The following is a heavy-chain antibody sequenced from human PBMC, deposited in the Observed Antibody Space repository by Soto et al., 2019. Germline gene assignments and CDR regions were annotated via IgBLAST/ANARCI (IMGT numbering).Heavy chain of an antibody. CDR3: ARHSVGSVHAYSGLEV. Sequence: GASVKVSCKTSGYTFSSYGISWVRQAPGQVLQWMGWIIGHNGETKYEQKLQGRVSMPTDTTTSTVYIELRSLKSDDTAVYFCARHSVGSVHAYSGLEVWG. CDR1: GYTFSSYG. J-gene: IGHJ6*02. V-gene: IGHV1-18*01. D-gene: IGHD2-15*01. CDR2: IIGHNGET.